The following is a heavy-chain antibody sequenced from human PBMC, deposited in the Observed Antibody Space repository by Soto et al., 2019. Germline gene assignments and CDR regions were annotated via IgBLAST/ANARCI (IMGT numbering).Heavy chain of an antibody. J-gene: IGHJ6*02. CDR3: ARAHYGDYGYGMDV. CDR1: W. D-gene: IGHD4-17*01. CDR2: IYHSGTT. Sequence: WWSWVRQPPGKGLEWIGYIYHSGTTYYNPSLKSRVTISVDRSKNQFSLKLSSVTAADTAVYYCARAHYGDYGYGMDVWGQGTTVTVSS. V-gene: IGHV4-4*02.